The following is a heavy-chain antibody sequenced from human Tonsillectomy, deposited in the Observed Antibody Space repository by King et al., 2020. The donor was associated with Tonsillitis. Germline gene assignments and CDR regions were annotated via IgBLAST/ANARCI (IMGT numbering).Heavy chain of an antibody. Sequence: VQLVESGGGLVQPGGSLRLSCAASGFIFSGYWMSWVRQAPGKGLEWVANIKQDGSEKYYVRSVKGRFTISRDNAENSLYLQMNSLTAEDTAVYYCARDGAGYSYGYSHFDYWGQGTLVTVSS. CDR1: GFIFSGYW. J-gene: IGHJ4*02. CDR2: IKQDGSEK. V-gene: IGHV3-7*01. CDR3: ARDGAGYSYGYSHFDY. D-gene: IGHD5-18*01.